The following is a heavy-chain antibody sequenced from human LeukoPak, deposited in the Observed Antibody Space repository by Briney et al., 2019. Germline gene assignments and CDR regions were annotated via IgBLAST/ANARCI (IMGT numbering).Heavy chain of an antibody. CDR2: IRRDGTT. CDR1: GFTVSSYW. D-gene: IGHD2-15*01. V-gene: IGHV3-74*01. CDR3: ARDAGQATPFDY. Sequence: GGSLRLSCAASGFTVSSYWIHWVRQAPGKGLVWVSLIRRDGTTSFAASVQGRFTISRDNARNTLYLQMNSLAAEDTAVYYCARDAGQATPFDYWGPGTLVAVSS. J-gene: IGHJ4*02.